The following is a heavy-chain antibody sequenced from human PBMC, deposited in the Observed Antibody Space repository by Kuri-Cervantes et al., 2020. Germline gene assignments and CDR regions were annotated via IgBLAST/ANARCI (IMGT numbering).Heavy chain of an antibody. CDR1: GFTFNSFW. Sequence: GESLKISCAASGFTFNSFWMSWVRQAPGKGLEWVANIKQDGSEKYYVDSVKGRFTISRDNAKNSLYLQMNSLRAEDTAVYFCARIGYGFSFGNGFDYWGQGTLVTVSS. V-gene: IGHV3-7*01. CDR3: ARIGYGFSFGNGFDY. CDR2: IKQDGSEK. J-gene: IGHJ4*02. D-gene: IGHD5-18*01.